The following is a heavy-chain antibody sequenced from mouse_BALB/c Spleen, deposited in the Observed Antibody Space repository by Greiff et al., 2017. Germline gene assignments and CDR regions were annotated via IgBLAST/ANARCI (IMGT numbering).Heavy chain of an antibody. CDR1: GFSLTSYG. V-gene: IGHV2-9*02. D-gene: IGHD2-4*01. CDR2: IWAGGST. J-gene: IGHJ4*01. CDR3: AREGYDYDLDY. Sequence: VKLMESGPGLVAPSQSLSITCTVSGFSLTSYGVHWVRQPPGKGLEWLGVIWAGGSTNYNSALMSRLSISKDNSKSQVFLKRNSLQTDDTAMYYCAREGYDYDLDYWGQGTSVTVSS.